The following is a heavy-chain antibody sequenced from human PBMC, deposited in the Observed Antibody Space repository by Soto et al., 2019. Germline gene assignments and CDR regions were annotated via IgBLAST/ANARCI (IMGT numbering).Heavy chain of an antibody. CDR3: ARYQISVAAFVPFDY. CDR2: ISVYNGNA. D-gene: IGHD6-13*01. CDR1: GYTFINYG. Sequence: ASVKVSCKASGYTFINYGITWVRQAPGQGLEWMGWISVYNGNANYAQNLQGRVTMTTDTSTSTAYMELRSLRSDDTAVYYCARYQISVAAFVPFDYWGQGTLVTVSS. V-gene: IGHV1-18*01. J-gene: IGHJ4*02.